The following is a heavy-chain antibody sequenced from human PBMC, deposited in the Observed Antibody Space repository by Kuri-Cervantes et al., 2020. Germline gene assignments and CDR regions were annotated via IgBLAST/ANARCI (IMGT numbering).Heavy chain of an antibody. CDR2: ISSSSSYI. CDR1: GFTFSSYA. Sequence: GGSLRLSCAASGFTFSSYAMSWVRQAPGKGLEWVSSISSSSSYIYYADSVKGRFTISRHNFKNTLYLQMDSLRAEDTAVYYCAISGYSYGDYYYMDVWGKGTTVTVSS. CDR3: AISGYSYGDYYYMDV. J-gene: IGHJ6*03. D-gene: IGHD5-18*01. V-gene: IGHV3-21*04.